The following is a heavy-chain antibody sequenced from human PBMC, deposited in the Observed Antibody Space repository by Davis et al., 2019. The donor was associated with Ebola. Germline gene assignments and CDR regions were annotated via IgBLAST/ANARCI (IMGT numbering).Heavy chain of an antibody. J-gene: IGHJ4*01. CDR1: GFTFNNYW. Sequence: GGSLRLSCAASGFTFNNYWMSWVRQVPGRGLEWVANIQQDGGDKHYLESVKGRFTISRDNTKDLVFLELSSLRVEDMGVYYCARDLGLDFAVVTYFDYWGHGAPVTVSS. D-gene: IGHD3-3*01. V-gene: IGHV3-7*01. CDR2: IQQDGGDK. CDR3: ARDLGLDFAVVTYFDY.